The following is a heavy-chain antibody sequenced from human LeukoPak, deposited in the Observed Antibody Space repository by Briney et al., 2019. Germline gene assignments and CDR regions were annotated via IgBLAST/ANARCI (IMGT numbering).Heavy chain of an antibody. CDR1: GGSFSGYY. V-gene: IGHV4-34*01. CDR3: ASRRSLGYCSSTSCRSGPDY. CDR2: INHSGST. Sequence: SETLSLTCAVYGGSFSGYYWSWIRQPPGKGLEWIGEINHSGSTNYNPSLKSRVTISVDTSKNQFSLKLSSVTAADTAVYYCASRRSLGYCSSTSCRSGPDYWGQGTLVTASS. J-gene: IGHJ4*02. D-gene: IGHD2-2*01.